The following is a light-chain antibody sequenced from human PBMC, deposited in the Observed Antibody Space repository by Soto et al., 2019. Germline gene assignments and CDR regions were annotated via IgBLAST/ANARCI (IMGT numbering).Light chain of an antibody. CDR1: SSPVGGYHY. J-gene: IGLJ1*01. CDR3: CSYAGRSTYI. Sequence: QSALTQPRSVSGSPGQSVTISCTGTSSPVGGYHYVSWYQQFPGKAPKLMIYAGSQRPSGVSARFSGSESGNTASLTISGLQAEDEADYYCCSYAGRSTYIFGTGTKLTV. V-gene: IGLV2-11*01. CDR2: AGS.